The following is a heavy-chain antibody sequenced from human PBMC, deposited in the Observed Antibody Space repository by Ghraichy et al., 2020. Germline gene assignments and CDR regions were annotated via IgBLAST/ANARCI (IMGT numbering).Heavy chain of an antibody. J-gene: IGHJ6*02. V-gene: IGHV3-33*01. D-gene: IGHD2-2*01. CDR1: GFTFSSYG. Sequence: GGSLRLSCAASGFTFSSYGMHWVRQAPGKGLEWVAVIWYDGSNKYYADSVKGRFTISRDNSKNTLYLQMNSLRAEDTAVYYCARVGEYCSSTSCYPNYYYYYGMDVWGQGTTVTVSS. CDR3: ARVGEYCSSTSCYPNYYYYYGMDV. CDR2: IWYDGSNK.